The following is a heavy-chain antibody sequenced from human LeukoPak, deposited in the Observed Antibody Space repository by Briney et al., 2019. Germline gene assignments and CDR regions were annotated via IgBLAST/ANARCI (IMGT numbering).Heavy chain of an antibody. V-gene: IGHV3-30-3*01. CDR3: ARAGQRGYSGYDPGYFDY. CDR1: GFTFSSYA. J-gene: IGHJ4*02. CDR2: ISYDGSNK. Sequence: PGGSLRLSCAASGFTFSSYAMHWVRQAPGKGLEWVAVISYDGSNKYYADSVKGRFTISRDNSKNTLYLQMNSLRAEDTAVYYCARAGQRGYSGYDPGYFDYWGQGTLVTVSS. D-gene: IGHD5-12*01.